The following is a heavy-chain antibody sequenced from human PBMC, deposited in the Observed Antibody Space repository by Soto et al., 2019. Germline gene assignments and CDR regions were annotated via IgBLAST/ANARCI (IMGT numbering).Heavy chain of an antibody. CDR1: GVNSR. CDR3: ARHTQYYGMDV. V-gene: IGHV5-51*01. J-gene: IGHJ6*02. D-gene: IGHD4-4*01. CDR2: IYVGDSDT. Sequence: PGESLKISCSGSGVNSRIAWARQMPGKGLEYVGIIYVGDSDTRYSPSFQGQVTISVDKSISTAFLQWSSLKASDTAVYYCARHTQYYGMDVWGQGTAVTV.